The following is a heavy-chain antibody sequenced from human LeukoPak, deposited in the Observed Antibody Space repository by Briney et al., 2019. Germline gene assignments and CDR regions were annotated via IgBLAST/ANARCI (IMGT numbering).Heavy chain of an antibody. V-gene: IGHV1-2*02. Sequence: ASVNVSCKASGYTFTGYYMHWVRQAPGQGLEWMGWINPNSGGTNYAQKFQGRVTMTRDTSISTAYMELSRLRSDDTAVYYCARVGDQLLDDGDNWFDLWGQGTLVTVSS. D-gene: IGHD2-2*01. CDR2: INPNSGGT. J-gene: IGHJ5*02. CDR1: GYTFTGYY. CDR3: ARVGDQLLDDGDNWFDL.